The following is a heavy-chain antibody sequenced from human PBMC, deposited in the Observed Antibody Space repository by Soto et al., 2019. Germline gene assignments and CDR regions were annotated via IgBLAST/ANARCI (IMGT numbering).Heavy chain of an antibody. Sequence: ASVKVSGKASGYTFTSYGISWVRQAPGQGLEWMGWISAYNGNTNYAQKLQGRVTMTTDTSTSTAYMELRSLRSDDTAVYYCARVLRYFDLYNWFDPWGQGTLVTVSS. J-gene: IGHJ5*02. D-gene: IGHD3-9*01. CDR2: ISAYNGNT. CDR1: GYTFTSYG. CDR3: ARVLRYFDLYNWFDP. V-gene: IGHV1-18*01.